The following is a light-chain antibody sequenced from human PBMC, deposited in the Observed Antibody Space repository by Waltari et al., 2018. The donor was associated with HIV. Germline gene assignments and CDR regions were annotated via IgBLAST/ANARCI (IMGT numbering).Light chain of an antibody. CDR2: RNN. J-gene: IGLJ3*02. CDR1: SSNIGSNI. V-gene: IGLV1-44*01. CDR3: AAWDDSLNGAV. Sequence: QSVLTQPPSASGTPGQRVTISCSGSSSNIGSNIVNWYQQLPGTAPKLLIYRNNPRPSGVRDRFSGSKSGTSASRAISGLQSEDDADYYCAAWDDSLNGAVFGGGTKLTVL.